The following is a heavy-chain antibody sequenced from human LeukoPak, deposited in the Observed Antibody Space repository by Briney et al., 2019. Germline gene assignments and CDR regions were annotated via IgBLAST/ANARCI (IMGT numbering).Heavy chain of an antibody. V-gene: IGHV4-34*01. CDR1: GGSFSGYY. CDR2: INHSGST. CDR3: ARARSTVVPTNYYYYGMGV. D-gene: IGHD2-15*01. J-gene: IGHJ6*02. Sequence: PSETLSLTCAVYGGSFSGYYWSWIRQPPGKGLEWIGEINHSGSTNYNPSLKSRVTISVDTSKNQFSLKLSSVTAADTAVYYCARARSTVVPTNYYYYGMGVWGQGTTVTVSS.